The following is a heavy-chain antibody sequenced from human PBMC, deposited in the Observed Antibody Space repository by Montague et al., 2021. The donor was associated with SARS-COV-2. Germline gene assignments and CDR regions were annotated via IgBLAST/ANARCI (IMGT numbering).Heavy chain of an antibody. D-gene: IGHD4-23*01. CDR2: TYYRSRWFN. CDR3: ARWGPQTLTLIGLRGKSASDY. Sequence: CAISGDSVSSNSAAWNWIRQSPSRGLEWLGRTYYRSRWFNDYAVSIRSRITINPDTSKNQFSLQLNSVTPEDTGVYYCARWGPQTLTLIGLRGKSASDYWGQGTLVTVSS. J-gene: IGHJ4*02. V-gene: IGHV6-1*01. CDR1: GDSVSSNSAA.